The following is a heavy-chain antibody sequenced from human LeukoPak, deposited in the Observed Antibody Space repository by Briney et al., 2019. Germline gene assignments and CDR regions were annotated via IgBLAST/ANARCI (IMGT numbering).Heavy chain of an antibody. V-gene: IGHV3-66*01. CDR2: IYSGGST. CDR3: AGAPSSGWPDFDY. D-gene: IGHD6-19*01. Sequence: TGGSLRLSCAASGFTVSSNYMSWVRQAPGKGLEWVSVIYSGGSTYYADSVKGRFTISRDNSKNTLYLQMNSLRAEDTAVYYCAGAPSSGWPDFDYWGQGTVVTVSS. J-gene: IGHJ4*02. CDR1: GFTVSSNY.